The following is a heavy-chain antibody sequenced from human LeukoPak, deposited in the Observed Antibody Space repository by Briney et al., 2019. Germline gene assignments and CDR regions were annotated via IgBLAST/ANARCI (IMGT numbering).Heavy chain of an antibody. Sequence: SVKVSCKASGFTFTSSAMQWVRQARGQRLEWIGWIAVGSGNTNYAQKFQERVTITRDMSTSTAYMELSSLRSEDTAVYYCAADPRTAGEGYYYYGMDVWGQGTTVTVSS. CDR3: AADPRTAGEGYYYYGMDV. CDR2: IAVGSGNT. V-gene: IGHV1-58*02. CDR1: GFTFTSSA. D-gene: IGHD6-13*01. J-gene: IGHJ6*02.